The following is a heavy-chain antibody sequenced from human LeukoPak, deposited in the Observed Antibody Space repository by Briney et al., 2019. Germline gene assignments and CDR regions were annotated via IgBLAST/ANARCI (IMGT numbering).Heavy chain of an antibody. Sequence: GGSLRLSCAASGFTFSSYAMSWVRQAPGKGREWVSAISGSGGSTYYADPVKGRFTISRDNSKNTLYLQMNSLRAEDTAVYYCAKVPTQQLVDYYYYYGMDVWGQGTTVTVSS. CDR2: ISGSGGST. J-gene: IGHJ6*02. CDR1: GFTFSSYA. D-gene: IGHD6-13*01. CDR3: AKVPTQQLVDYYYYYGMDV. V-gene: IGHV3-23*01.